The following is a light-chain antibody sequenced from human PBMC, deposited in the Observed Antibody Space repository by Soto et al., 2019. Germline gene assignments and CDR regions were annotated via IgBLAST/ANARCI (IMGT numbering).Light chain of an antibody. Sequence: SYELTQTPSVSVSPGQTASITCSGDKLGNRFVSWYQQRPGQAPVLVIFQDRKRPSGIPERFSGSNSGNTATLIISGTQAMDEADYYCQTWDSDTPCVFGGGTQLTVL. J-gene: IGLJ2*01. CDR1: KLGNRF. V-gene: IGLV3-1*01. CDR3: QTWDSDTPCV. CDR2: QDR.